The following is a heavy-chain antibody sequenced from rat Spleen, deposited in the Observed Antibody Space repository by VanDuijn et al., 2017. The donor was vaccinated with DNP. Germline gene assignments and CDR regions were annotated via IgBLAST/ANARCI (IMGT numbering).Heavy chain of an antibody. CDR2: IRYDGGRN. CDR3: TTDRKKNWAYAMDA. D-gene: IGHD5-1*01. J-gene: IGHJ4*01. Sequence: EVQLVESGGDLVQPGRSLRLSCVASGFSFRDYDMAWVRQAPTEGLEWVAYIRYDGGRNYYGDSVKGRFTISRDNARSTLYLQMDSLRSEDTATYYCTTDRKKNWAYAMDAWGQGTSVTVSS. V-gene: IGHV5-20*01. CDR1: GFSFRDYD.